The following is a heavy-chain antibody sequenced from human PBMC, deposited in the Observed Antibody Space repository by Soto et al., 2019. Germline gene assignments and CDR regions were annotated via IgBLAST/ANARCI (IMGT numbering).Heavy chain of an antibody. CDR2: INGGNDDT. CDR1: GYTFTSYA. Sequence: QVQLVQSGAEVKKPGASVKVSCKASGYTFTSYAMHWVRQAPGQGLEWMGRINGGNDDTKYSQKFQDRVTITSDTSASTAYMELSSVRSEDTAVYYCARAPIYSANWFDPWGQGTLVTVSS. D-gene: IGHD5-12*01. J-gene: IGHJ5*02. V-gene: IGHV1-3*01. CDR3: ARAPIYSANWFDP.